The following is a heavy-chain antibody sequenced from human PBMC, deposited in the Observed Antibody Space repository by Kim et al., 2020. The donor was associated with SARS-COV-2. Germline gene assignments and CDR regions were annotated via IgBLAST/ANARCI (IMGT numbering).Heavy chain of an antibody. D-gene: IGHD3-3*01. J-gene: IGHJ4*02. Sequence: ASVKVSCKASGYTFTSYAMNWVRQAPGQGLEWMGWINTNTGNPTYAQGFTGRFVFSLDTSVSTAYLQISSLKAEDTAVYYCARDPIEYYDFWSGYYPRYFDYWGQGTLVTVSS. CDR3: ARDPIEYYDFWSGYYPRYFDY. CDR1: GYTFTSYA. V-gene: IGHV7-4-1*02. CDR2: INTNTGNP.